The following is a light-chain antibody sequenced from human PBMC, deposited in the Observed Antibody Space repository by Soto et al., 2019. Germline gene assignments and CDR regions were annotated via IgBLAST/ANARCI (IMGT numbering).Light chain of an antibody. Sequence: DIEMTQSPATLSASVGERVTLTCRASQSIYTCLAWYQQKPGQAPKLLINDASSLASGVPSRFSGSGSGTEFTLTISSLQPDDFATYYWQQYDSYSWTFGQGTKVEIK. J-gene: IGKJ1*01. CDR3: QQYDSYSWT. V-gene: IGKV1-5*01. CDR2: DAS. CDR1: QSIYTC.